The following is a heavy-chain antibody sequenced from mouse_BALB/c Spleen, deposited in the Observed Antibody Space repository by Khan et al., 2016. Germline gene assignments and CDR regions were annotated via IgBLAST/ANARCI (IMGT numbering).Heavy chain of an antibody. V-gene: IGHV5-15*02. D-gene: IGHD1-1*01. CDR2: ISNLAYSI. J-gene: IGHJ1*01. Sequence: EVELVESGGGLVQPGGSRKLSCAASGFTFSDYGMAWVRQAPGKGPEWVAFISNLAYSIYYADTVTGRFTISREYAKNTLYLEMSSLRSEDTAMYYCARGYDGSSYWYVGDWGAEATITVSS. CDR1: GFTFSDYG. CDR3: ARGYDGSSYWYVGD.